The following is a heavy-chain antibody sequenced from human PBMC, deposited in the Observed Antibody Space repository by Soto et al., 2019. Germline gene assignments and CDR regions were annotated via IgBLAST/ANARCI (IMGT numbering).Heavy chain of an antibody. Sequence: SETLSLTCTVSGDSISSGNKYWSWIRQAPGKGLEWIGYIFSSGTTYYNPSLKSRLTMSLDTSQNQFSLRLASVTDADSAVYYCARVPSPFDYYYAMDVWGQGTTVTV. CDR3: ARVPSPFDYYYAMDV. J-gene: IGHJ6*02. CDR1: GDSISSGNKY. D-gene: IGHD3-16*01. V-gene: IGHV4-30-4*01. CDR2: IFSSGTT.